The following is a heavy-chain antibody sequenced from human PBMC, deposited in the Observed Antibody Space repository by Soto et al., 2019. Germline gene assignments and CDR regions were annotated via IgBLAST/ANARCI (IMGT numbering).Heavy chain of an antibody. CDR3: ARQVSSAWPPYYYDMDV. V-gene: IGHV4-59*08. J-gene: IGHJ6*02. CDR2: IHYSGST. D-gene: IGHD6-25*01. Sequence: QVQLQESGPGLVKPSETLSLTCTVSGGSISSYFWSWIRQHPGRGLEWIGHIHYSGSTNYNPPLKSRVTISVDTSKNQVSRKLSSVTAADTAMYFCARQVSSAWPPYYYDMDVWGQGTTVTVSS. CDR1: GGSISSYF.